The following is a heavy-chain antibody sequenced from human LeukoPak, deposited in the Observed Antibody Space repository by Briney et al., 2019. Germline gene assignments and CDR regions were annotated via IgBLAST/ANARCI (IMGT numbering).Heavy chain of an antibody. J-gene: IGHJ4*02. V-gene: IGHV3-74*01. D-gene: IGHD3-3*01. CDR3: VSGSLQSGYNFDY. Sequence: GGSLRLSCAASGFTFSNYWMHWIRQVPGKGLVWVSHIKYDGSATNYADSVKGRFTISRDNAKNTLYLQMNSLRAEDTAVYYCVSGSLQSGYNFDYWGQGALVTVSS. CDR1: GFTFSNYW. CDR2: IKYDGSAT.